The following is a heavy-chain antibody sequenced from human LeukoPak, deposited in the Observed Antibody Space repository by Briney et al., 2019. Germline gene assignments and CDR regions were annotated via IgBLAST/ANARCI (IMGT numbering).Heavy chain of an antibody. Sequence: HPGGTLRLSCAASGLTFSSYGMTWVRQAPGKGLEWVSAISGSGGSTYYADSVKGRFTISRDNSKNTLYLQMNSLRAEDTAVYYCAKARYSGSYFYFDYWGQGTLVTVSS. CDR3: AKARYSGSYFYFDY. V-gene: IGHV3-23*01. D-gene: IGHD1-26*01. J-gene: IGHJ4*02. CDR1: GLTFSSYG. CDR2: ISGSGGST.